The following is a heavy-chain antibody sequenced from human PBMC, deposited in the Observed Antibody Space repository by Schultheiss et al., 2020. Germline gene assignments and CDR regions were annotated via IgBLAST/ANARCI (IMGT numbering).Heavy chain of an antibody. CDR1: GLIFRDCY. CDR3: ASGTTVTTSYYYYMDV. D-gene: IGHD4-11*01. V-gene: IGHV3-11*01. Sequence: GGSLRLSCAASGLIFRDCYMSWIRQAPGKGLEWVSAISGSGGSTYYADSVKGRFTISRDNAKNSLYLQMNSLRAEDTAVYYCASGTTVTTSYYYYMDVWGKGTTVTVSS. J-gene: IGHJ6*03. CDR2: ISGSGGST.